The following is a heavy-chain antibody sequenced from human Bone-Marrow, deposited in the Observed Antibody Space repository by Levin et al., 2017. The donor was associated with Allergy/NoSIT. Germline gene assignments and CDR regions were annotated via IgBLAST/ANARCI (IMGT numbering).Heavy chain of an antibody. V-gene: IGHV3-23*01. J-gene: IGHJ5*02. CDR2: ISGNGGNT. CDR3: AKNYDGSDYYYSPNNWFDP. D-gene: IGHD3-22*01. CDR1: GFTFSSYA. Sequence: LSLTCAASGFTFSSYAMSWVRQAPGKGLEWVSTISGNGGNTYFADSVKGRFAISRDNSKNTLYLQMNSLRADDTAVYYWAKNYDGSDYYYSPNNWFDPWGQGTLVTVSS.